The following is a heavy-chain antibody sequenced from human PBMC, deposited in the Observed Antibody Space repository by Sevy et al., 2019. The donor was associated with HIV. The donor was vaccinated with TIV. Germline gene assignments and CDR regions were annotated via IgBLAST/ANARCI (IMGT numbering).Heavy chain of an antibody. V-gene: IGHV1-69*13. CDR1: GGTFSNYA. J-gene: IGHJ4*02. CDR3: KKTPIVRIPGTNDLYFDN. Sequence: ASVKVSCKASGGTFSNYALSWVRQAPGQGLEWLGGISPIFGTTNSAQKFQGRVTITADESTTTGYMGLSSLRYGDTAVYYCKKTPIVRIPGTNDLYFDNWGQGTLVTVSS. D-gene: IGHD1-26*01. CDR2: ISPIFGTT.